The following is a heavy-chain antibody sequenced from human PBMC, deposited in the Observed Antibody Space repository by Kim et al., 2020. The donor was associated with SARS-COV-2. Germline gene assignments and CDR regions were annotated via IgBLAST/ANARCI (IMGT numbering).Heavy chain of an antibody. D-gene: IGHD3-10*01. V-gene: IGHV3-11*06. J-gene: IGHJ5*02. CDR3: AREGERFGELVNRFDP. Sequence: SGKGRFTISRDNAKNSLYLQMNSLRAEDTAVYYCAREGERFGELVNRFDPWGQGTLVTVSS.